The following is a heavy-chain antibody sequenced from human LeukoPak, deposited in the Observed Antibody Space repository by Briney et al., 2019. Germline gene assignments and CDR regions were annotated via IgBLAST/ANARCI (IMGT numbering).Heavy chain of an antibody. Sequence: GGSLRLSCAASGFTFSSYAMSWVRQAPGKGLEWVSAISGSGGSTYYADSVKGRFTISRDNSKNTLYLQMNSLGAEDTAVYYCAKDRMVRGAYFDYWGQGTLVTVSS. CDR1: GFTFSSYA. V-gene: IGHV3-23*01. CDR3: AKDRMVRGAYFDY. D-gene: IGHD3-10*01. J-gene: IGHJ4*02. CDR2: ISGSGGST.